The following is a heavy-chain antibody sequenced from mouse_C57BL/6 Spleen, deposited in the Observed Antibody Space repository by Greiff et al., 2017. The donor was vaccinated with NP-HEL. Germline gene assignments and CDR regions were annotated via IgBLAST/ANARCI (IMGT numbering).Heavy chain of an antibody. CDR1: GYTFTSYW. CDR3: ARQGSNYYFDY. J-gene: IGHJ2*01. V-gene: IGHV1-69*01. Sequence: QVQLQQPGAELVMPGASVKLSCKASGYTFTSYWMHWVKQRPGQGLEWIGEIDPSDSYTNYNQKFKGKSTLTVDKSSSTAYMQLSSLTSEDSAVYDGARQGSNYYFDYWGQGTTLTVSS. D-gene: IGHD2-5*01. CDR2: IDPSDSYT.